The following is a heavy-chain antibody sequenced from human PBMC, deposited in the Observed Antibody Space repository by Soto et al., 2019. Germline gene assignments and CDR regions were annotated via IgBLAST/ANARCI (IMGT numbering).Heavy chain of an antibody. CDR3: PGEAENYFDY. V-gene: IGHV4-31*03. J-gene: IGHJ4*02. Sequence: QVQLQESGPGLVKPSQTLSLTCTVSGGSISSGGYYWSWIRQHPGKGLEWIGYIYYSGSTYYNPSLKSRFTIPVTTSKNQFPLKLGPVTAADPAVNSGPGEAENYFDYGAQGTLVPVS. CDR2: IYYSGST. CDR1: GGSISSGGYY.